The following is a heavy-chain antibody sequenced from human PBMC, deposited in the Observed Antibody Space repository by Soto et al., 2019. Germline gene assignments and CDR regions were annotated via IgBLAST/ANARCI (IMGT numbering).Heavy chain of an antibody. D-gene: IGHD3-10*01. J-gene: IGHJ4*02. CDR1: GFIFKMYW. Sequence: RLSCAASGFIFKMYWMHWVRQSPGKGLVWISRIYNDGTYSDYADSVRGRFTISRDNVNDTLYLQMNNLRAEDSGLYYCTRGPRPISTGTGAYWGQGXQVTVYS. CDR3: TRGPRPISTGTGAY. V-gene: IGHV3-74*01. CDR2: IYNDGTYS.